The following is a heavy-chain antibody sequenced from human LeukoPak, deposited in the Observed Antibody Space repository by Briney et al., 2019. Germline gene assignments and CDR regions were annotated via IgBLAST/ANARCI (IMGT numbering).Heavy chain of an antibody. D-gene: IGHD1-26*01. CDR1: GFTFSSYS. CDR3: ARGAPSGSYYGY. J-gene: IGHJ4*02. Sequence: GGSLRLSCAASGFTFSSYSMNWVRQAPGKGLEWVSYISSSSTIYYADSVKGRFTISRDNAKNSLYLQMNSLRDEDTAVYYCARGAPSGSYYGYWGQGTLVTVSS. V-gene: IGHV3-48*02. CDR2: ISSSSTI.